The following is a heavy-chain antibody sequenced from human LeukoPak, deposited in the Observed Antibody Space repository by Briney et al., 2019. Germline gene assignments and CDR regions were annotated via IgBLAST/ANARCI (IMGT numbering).Heavy chain of an antibody. CDR1: GFTFSNYG. Sequence: GGSLRLSCAASGFTFSNYGMNWVRQAPGKGLEWVSGIIPSGGTTYYADSVKGRFTISRDNSQNTMYLQMNSLRAEDTALYFCAKDSGWILFDDWGQGTLVTVSS. J-gene: IGHJ4*02. V-gene: IGHV3-23*01. CDR3: AKDSGWILFDD. D-gene: IGHD2-2*03. CDR2: IIPSGGTT.